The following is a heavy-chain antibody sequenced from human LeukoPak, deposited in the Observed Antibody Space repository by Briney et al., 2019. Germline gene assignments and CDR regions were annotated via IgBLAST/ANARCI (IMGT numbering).Heavy chain of an antibody. D-gene: IGHD2-2*01. CDR3: ARVGGYQLPKFDY. Sequence: GGSLRLSCAAPGFNFNSFAMNWVRQAPGKGLEWISYISSSSSTIYYSDSVKGRFSISRDNAKNSVYLEMNSPRDEDTAVYYCARVGGYQLPKFDYWGRGTLVTVSS. CDR2: ISSSSSTI. J-gene: IGHJ4*02. CDR1: GFNFNSFA. V-gene: IGHV3-48*02.